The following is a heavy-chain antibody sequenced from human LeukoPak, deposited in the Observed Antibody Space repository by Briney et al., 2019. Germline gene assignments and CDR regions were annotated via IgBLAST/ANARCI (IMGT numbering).Heavy chain of an antibody. J-gene: IGHJ5*02. Sequence: PSETLSLTCTVSGGSVSSGSYYWSWIRQPPGKGLEWIGYIYYSGSTNYNPSLKSRVTISVDTSKNQLSLKLSSVTAADTAVYYCARDIVATIGRRDWFDPWGQGTLVTVSS. D-gene: IGHD5-12*01. V-gene: IGHV4-61*01. CDR2: IYYSGST. CDR3: ARDIVATIGRRDWFDP. CDR1: GGSVSSGSYY.